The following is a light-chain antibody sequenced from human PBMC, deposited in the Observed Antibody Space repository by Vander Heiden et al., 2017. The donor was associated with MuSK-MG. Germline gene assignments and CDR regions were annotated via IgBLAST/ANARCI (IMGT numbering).Light chain of an antibody. V-gene: IGKV1-5*03. CDR2: KAS. J-gene: IGKJ2*01. Sequence: DIPLTQSPSTLSASAGDRVTITYRASQSISDWLAWYQQRPGKVPKLLIYKASTLETGVPSRFSGSGSGTEFTLTISSLQPDDFATYYCQQYDAYPYSFGQGTKLEIK. CDR1: QSISDW. CDR3: QQYDAYPYS.